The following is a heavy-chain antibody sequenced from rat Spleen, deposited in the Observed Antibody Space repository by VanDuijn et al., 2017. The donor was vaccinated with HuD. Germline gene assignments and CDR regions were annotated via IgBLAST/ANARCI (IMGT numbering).Heavy chain of an antibody. CDR2: INSEGTT. CDR3: ARDNNYKAY. J-gene: IGHJ2*01. CDR1: GDSITSSYR. Sequence: EVQLQESGPGLVKPSQSLSLTCSVTGDSITSSYRWSWIRKFPGNKLEWMGYINSEGTTNYNPSLKSRISITRDTSKNQFFLQVNSVTTEDTATYYCARDNNYKAYWGQGVMVTVSS. V-gene: IGHV3-3*01. D-gene: IGHD1-10*01.